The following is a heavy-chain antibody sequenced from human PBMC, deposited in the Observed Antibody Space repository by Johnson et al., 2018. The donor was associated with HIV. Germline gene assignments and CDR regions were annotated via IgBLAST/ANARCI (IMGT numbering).Heavy chain of an antibody. D-gene: IGHD3-16*02. Sequence: VQLVESGGGLVQPGGSLRLSCAASGFTFSRYVMNWVRQAPGKGLEWVATASASVGWTYYADSVKGRFTISRDNSKNTLYLQMNSLRAEDTAVYYCAQGGDYVWGSYRYPDAFDIWGQGTMVTVSS. J-gene: IGHJ3*02. V-gene: IGHV3-23*04. CDR3: AQGGDYVWGSYRYPDAFDI. CDR2: ASASVGWT. CDR1: GFTFSRYV.